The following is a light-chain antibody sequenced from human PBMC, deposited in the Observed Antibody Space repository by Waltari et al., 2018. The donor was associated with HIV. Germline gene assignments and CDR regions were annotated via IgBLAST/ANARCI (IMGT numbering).Light chain of an antibody. Sequence: QSALTQPASVSGNHGQSVPITCTGTTIEVCNYNLVSCYRKFPGKAPNLIIYDVSKRPSGVSRRFSGSKSGYWASLTISGLLTEDESYYYCLTYVSDSGTWKFGGGTYLTV. V-gene: IGLV2-23*02. J-gene: IGLJ3*02. CDR2: DVS. CDR1: TIEVCNYNL. CDR3: LTYVSDSGTWK.